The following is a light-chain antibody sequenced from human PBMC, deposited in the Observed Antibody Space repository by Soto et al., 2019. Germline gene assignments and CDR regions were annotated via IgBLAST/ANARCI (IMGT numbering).Light chain of an antibody. CDR1: QSISSY. CDR3: QQSYSTPIT. Sequence: DIQMTQSAASLSASFGDRVTITCGASQSISSYLNWYQQKPGKAPKLLIYAASSLQSGVPSRFSGSGYGTDFTLTISSLQTEDFATYYCQQSYSTPITFGQGTRLEIK. J-gene: IGKJ5*01. CDR2: AAS. V-gene: IGKV1-39*01.